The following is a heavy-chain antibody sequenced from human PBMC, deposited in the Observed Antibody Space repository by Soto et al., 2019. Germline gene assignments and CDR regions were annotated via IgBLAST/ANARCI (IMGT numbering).Heavy chain of an antibody. CDR2: MYYSGNA. CDR1: AASISRYY. V-gene: IGHV4-59*01. D-gene: IGHD1-26*01. CDR3: SREYPVHSAYFDY. J-gene: IGHJ4*02. Sequence: QVQLQESGPGLVKPSETLSLTCTVSAASISRYYWSWIRQSPGKGLEWIGYMYYSGNANYNPSLRGRLITPVHTSKNQFSLNLNFVTAADTAVYSCSREYPVHSAYFDYWGQGILVTVPS.